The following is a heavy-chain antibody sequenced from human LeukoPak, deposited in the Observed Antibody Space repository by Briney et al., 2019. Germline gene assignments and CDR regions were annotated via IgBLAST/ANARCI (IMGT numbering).Heavy chain of an antibody. D-gene: IGHD6-6*01. CDR2: TYCSGST. V-gene: IGHV4-59*01. J-gene: IGHJ4*02. CDR1: GGSISSYY. CDR3: ASSMYSSSYPDY. Sequence: SSETLSLTCTVSGGSISSYYWSWIREPPGKGLVWSGYTYCSGSTNYNPSLKSRVTISVDTSKNQFYLKLSSVSAADTAVNYCASSMYSSSYPDYWGQETLLTVSS.